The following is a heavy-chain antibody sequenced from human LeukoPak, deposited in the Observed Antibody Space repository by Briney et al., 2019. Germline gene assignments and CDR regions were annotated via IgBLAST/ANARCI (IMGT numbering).Heavy chain of an antibody. CDR1: GFTFDDYG. V-gene: IGHV3-21*01. Sequence: PGGSLRLSCAASGFTFDDYGMSWVRQAPGKGLEWVSSISSSSSYIYYADSVKGRFTISRDNAKNSLYLQMNSLRAEDTAVYYCARDRGSGSYYQYYFDYWGQGTLVTVSS. D-gene: IGHD3-10*01. CDR3: ARDRGSGSYYQYYFDY. J-gene: IGHJ4*02. CDR2: ISSSSSYI.